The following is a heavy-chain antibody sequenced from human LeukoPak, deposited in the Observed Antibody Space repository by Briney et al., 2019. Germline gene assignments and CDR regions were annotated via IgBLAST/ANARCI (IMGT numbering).Heavy chain of an antibody. CDR3: ARGAPGGDILTGWFDP. J-gene: IGHJ5*02. D-gene: IGHD3-9*01. CDR2: IVPIFGTA. Sequence: SVKVSCKASGGTFSSYAISWVRQAPGQGLEWMGGIVPIFGTANYAQKFQGRVTITADESTSTAYMELSSLRSEDTAVYYCARGAPGGDILTGWFDPWGQGTLVTVSS. V-gene: IGHV1-69*13. CDR1: GGTFSSYA.